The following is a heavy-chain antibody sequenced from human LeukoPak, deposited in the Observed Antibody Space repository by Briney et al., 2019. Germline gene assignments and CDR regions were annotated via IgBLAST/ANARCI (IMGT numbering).Heavy chain of an antibody. CDR2: ISYDGSSK. CDR1: GFTFSTYA. V-gene: IGHV3-30-3*01. CDR3: ARARGMDV. J-gene: IGHJ6*02. Sequence: GGSLRLSCAASGFTFSTYAMHWVRQAPGKGLEWVAVISYDGSSKYYADSVKGRFTISRDNSKNTLYLQMNSLRAEDAAVYYCARARGMDVWGQGTTVTVSS.